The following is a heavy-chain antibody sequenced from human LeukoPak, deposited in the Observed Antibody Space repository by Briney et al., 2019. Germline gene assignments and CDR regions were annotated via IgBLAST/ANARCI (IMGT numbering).Heavy chain of an antibody. Sequence: PSETLSLTSTVSGGSISRYYWGWIRQPAGEGLEWIGRIYASGSGSTNYNPSLKSRVTMSVDTSKNQFCLKLTSVTAADTAVYYCARGPSTEGGYWYFDLWGRGTLVTVSS. J-gene: IGHJ2*01. D-gene: IGHD1-1*01. CDR3: ARGPSTEGGYWYFDL. CDR2: IYASGSGST. CDR1: GGSISRYY. V-gene: IGHV4-4*07.